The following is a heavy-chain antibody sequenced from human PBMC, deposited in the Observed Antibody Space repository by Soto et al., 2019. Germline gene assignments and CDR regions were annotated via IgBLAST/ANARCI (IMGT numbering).Heavy chain of an antibody. CDR2: ISSTGSTI. CDR1: GFTLSNNY. Sequence: GGSLRLSCAASGFTLSNNYINCVRQAPGKGLEWVSFISSTGSTIYYADSVKGRFTISRDNVNNSLYLQMNSLRAEDTGVYFCARGRQYYYMDVWGKGTTVTVSS. J-gene: IGHJ6*03. V-gene: IGHV3-48*03. CDR3: ARGRQYYYMDV.